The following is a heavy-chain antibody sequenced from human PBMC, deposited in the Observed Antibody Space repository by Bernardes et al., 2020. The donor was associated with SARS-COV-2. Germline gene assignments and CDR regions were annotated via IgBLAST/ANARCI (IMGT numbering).Heavy chain of an antibody. D-gene: IGHD1-26*01. J-gene: IGHJ6*02. CDR1: GFSLSNARMG. V-gene: IGHV2-26*01. Sequence: SGPTLVKPTETLTLTCTVSGFSLSNARMGVSWIRQPPGKALEWLAHIFSNDEKSYSTSLKSRLTISKDTSKSQVVLTMTNMDPVDTATYYCARILFGLSFRTIYYYYGMDVWGQGTTVTVSS. CDR2: IFSNDEK. CDR3: ARILFGLSFRTIYYYYGMDV.